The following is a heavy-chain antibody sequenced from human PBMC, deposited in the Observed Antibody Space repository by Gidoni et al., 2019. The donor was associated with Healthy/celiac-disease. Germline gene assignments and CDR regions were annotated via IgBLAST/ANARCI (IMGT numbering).Heavy chain of an antibody. Sequence: EVQLVESGGGLVQPGGSLRLSCAASGFTFSSYDMHWVRQATGKGLEWVSAIGTAVDTYYPGSVKGRFTISRENAKNSLYLQMNSLRAGDTAVYYCARSPPDYWYFDLWGRGTLVTVSS. V-gene: IGHV3-13*01. CDR2: IGTAVDT. J-gene: IGHJ2*01. CDR1: GFTFSSYD. CDR3: ARSPPDYWYFDL.